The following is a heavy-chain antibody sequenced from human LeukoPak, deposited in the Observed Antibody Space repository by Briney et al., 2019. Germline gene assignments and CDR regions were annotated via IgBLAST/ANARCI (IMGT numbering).Heavy chain of an antibody. CDR3: AREYYDFWSGYSGWFDP. J-gene: IGHJ5*02. Sequence: GGSLRLSCAASGFTFSNYAMSWVRQAPGKGLEWVSAISGSGGSTYYADSVKGRFTISRDNSKNTLYLQMNSLRAEDTAVYYCAREYYDFWSGYSGWFDPWGQGTLVTVSS. CDR2: ISGSGGST. V-gene: IGHV3-23*01. CDR1: GFTFSNYA. D-gene: IGHD3-3*01.